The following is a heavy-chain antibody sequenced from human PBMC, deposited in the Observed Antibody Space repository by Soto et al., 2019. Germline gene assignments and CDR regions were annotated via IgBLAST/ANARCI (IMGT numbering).Heavy chain of an antibody. CDR2: IIPILGIA. CDR3: ARDSPLENWNDYDY. J-gene: IGHJ4*02. D-gene: IGHD1-1*01. V-gene: IGHV1-69*04. Sequence: ASVKVSCKASGGTFSSYTISWVRQAPGQGLEWMGRIIPILGIANYAQKFQGRVTITADKSTSTAYMELSSLRSEDTAVYYCARDSPLENWNDYDYWGRGTLDTVSA. CDR1: GGTFSSYT.